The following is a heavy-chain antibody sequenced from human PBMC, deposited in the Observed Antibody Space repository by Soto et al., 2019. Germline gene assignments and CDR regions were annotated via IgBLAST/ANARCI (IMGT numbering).Heavy chain of an antibody. CDR2: IYFSGST. CDR1: GASISSSSYY. V-gene: IGHV4-39*01. Sequence: QLQLQESGPGLVKPSETLSLTCTVSGASISSSSYYWGWIRQPPGKGLEWIGSIYFSGSTYYNPSLTSRVTISVDTSQDQFSLKLSSVTAADTAVYYCACAYHFWSGQTPFDPWGQGTLVTVSS. CDR3: ACAYHFWSGQTPFDP. D-gene: IGHD3-3*01. J-gene: IGHJ5*02.